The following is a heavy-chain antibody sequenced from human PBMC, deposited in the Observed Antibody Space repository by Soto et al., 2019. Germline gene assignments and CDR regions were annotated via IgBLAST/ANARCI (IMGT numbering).Heavy chain of an antibody. J-gene: IGHJ5*02. CDR2: IFYLGSA. CDR3: ARHSLALRKNNWFDP. V-gene: IGHV4-39*01. D-gene: IGHD3-3*02. CDR1: GDYIISSDFY. Sequence: PSETLSHTCTVSGDYIISSDFYWGWVRQPPGKGLEWIGSIFYLGSAYYNPSLKSRGTMSVDTSKNQFSLRLRSVTAADTALYFCARHSLALRKNNWFDPWGQGIMVTVSS.